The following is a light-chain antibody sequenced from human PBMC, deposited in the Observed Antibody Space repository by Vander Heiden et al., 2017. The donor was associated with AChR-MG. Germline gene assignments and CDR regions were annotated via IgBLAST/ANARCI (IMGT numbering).Light chain of an antibody. V-gene: IGLV3-19*01. Sequence: SSELTQDPAVSVALGQTVRITCPGHSLRRYYASWYQQKPGQAPVLVIYGKNNRPSGIPDRFSGSSSGNTASLTITGAQAEDEADYYCNSRDSSGNHVVFGGGTKLTVL. CDR2: GKN. J-gene: IGLJ2*01. CDR1: SLRRYY. CDR3: NSRDSSGNHVV.